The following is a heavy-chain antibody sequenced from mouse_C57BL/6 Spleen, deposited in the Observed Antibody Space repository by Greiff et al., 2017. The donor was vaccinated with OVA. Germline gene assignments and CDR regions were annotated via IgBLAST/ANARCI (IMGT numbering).Heavy chain of an antibody. CDR2: IDPSDSET. Sequence: QVQLQQPGAALVRPGSSVKLSCKASGYTFTSYWMPWVQQRPIHGLEWIGNIDPSDSETHYPQKFKDKAPLTVANSSITSYMQLSSLKSEDSAVYYCARPYYYGSRRLPWYFDVWGTGTTVTVSS. CDR3: ARPYYYGSRRLPWYFDV. V-gene: IGHV1-52*01. CDR1: GYTFTSYW. J-gene: IGHJ1*03. D-gene: IGHD1-1*01.